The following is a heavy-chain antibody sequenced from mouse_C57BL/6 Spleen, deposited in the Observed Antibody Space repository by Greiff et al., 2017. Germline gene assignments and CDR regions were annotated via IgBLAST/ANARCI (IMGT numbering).Heavy chain of an antibody. CDR2: INPSSGYT. Sequence: VQVVESGAELARPGASVKMSCKASGYTFTSYTMHWVKQRPGQGLEWIGYINPSSGYTKYNQKFKDKATLTADKSSSTAYMQLSSLTSEDSAVYYCARRGAPITTVVDPYAMDYWGQGTSVTVSS. J-gene: IGHJ4*01. CDR3: ARRGAPITTVVDPYAMDY. D-gene: IGHD1-1*01. CDR1: GYTFTSYT. V-gene: IGHV1-4*01.